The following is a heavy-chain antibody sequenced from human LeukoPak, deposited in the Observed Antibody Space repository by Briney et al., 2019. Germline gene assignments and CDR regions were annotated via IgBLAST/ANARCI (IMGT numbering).Heavy chain of an antibody. CDR1: GFTFSSYA. Sequence: GASLRLSCAASGFTFSSYAMGWVRLAPGKGLEWVSLISGSGDNSYYADSVKGRFTISRDNSKNTLYLQMSSLRAEDTALYYCAKCLGDSTNYYFAHWGQGTLVTVSS. CDR3: AKCLGDSTNYYFAH. D-gene: IGHD4/OR15-4a*01. CDR2: ISGSGDNS. V-gene: IGHV3-23*01. J-gene: IGHJ4*02.